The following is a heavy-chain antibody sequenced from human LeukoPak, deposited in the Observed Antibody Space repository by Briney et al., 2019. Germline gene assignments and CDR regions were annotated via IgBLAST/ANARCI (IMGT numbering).Heavy chain of an antibody. Sequence: PETLSLTCAVYGGSFSGYYWSWIRHPPGKGLEWMGEINHSGSTHYNPSLKSRVTISIDKSKNQFFLNLRSVTAADTAVYYCAGLVGRYSSGLYYYYFDYWGQGTLVTVSS. CDR3: AGLVGRYSSGLYYYYFDY. J-gene: IGHJ4*02. D-gene: IGHD3-22*01. CDR1: GGSFSGYY. V-gene: IGHV4-34*01. CDR2: INHSGST.